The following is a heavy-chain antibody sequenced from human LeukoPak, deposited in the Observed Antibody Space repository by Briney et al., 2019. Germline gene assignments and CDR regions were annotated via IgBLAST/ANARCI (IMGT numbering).Heavy chain of an antibody. CDR2: ISVSCGST. Sequence: MSWVXXXPXKGLEWFSSISVSCGSTYYADSVKGRFTISRDNPKNTLYLQMNSLRAEDTAVYYCAKVVAGNFDYWGQGTLVTVSS. J-gene: IGHJ4*02. D-gene: IGHD6-19*01. V-gene: IGHV3-23*01. CDR3: AKVVAGNFDY.